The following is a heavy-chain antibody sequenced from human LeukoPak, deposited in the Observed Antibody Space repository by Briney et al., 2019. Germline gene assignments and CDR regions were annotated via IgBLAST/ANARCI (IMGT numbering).Heavy chain of an antibody. CDR1: GYTFSTYY. Sequence: ASVKVSCKASGYTFSTYYLHWVRQASGQGLEWMGIINPSSRSTTYAQTFEGRVTMTSDTSTSTVYMELSRLRSEDTAVYYCASSDCSGGSCFILDYWGQGTLVTVSS. V-gene: IGHV1-46*01. CDR3: ASSDCSGGSCFILDY. J-gene: IGHJ4*02. CDR2: INPSSRST. D-gene: IGHD2-15*01.